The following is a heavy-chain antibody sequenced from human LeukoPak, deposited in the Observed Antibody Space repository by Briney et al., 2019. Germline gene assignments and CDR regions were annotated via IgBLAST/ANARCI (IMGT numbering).Heavy chain of an antibody. D-gene: IGHD3-22*01. CDR1: GFTFSNYA. V-gene: IGHV3-23*01. J-gene: IGHJ6*03. CDR2: ISGSGENA. CDR3: AKGSKLVVITRDHYMAV. Sequence: PGGSLRLSCAASGFTFSNYAMSWVRRAPGKGLEGVSAISGSGENAYYVDSVKGRSTISRDNSKNTLYLQMNSLRAGDTAVYYCAKGSKLVVITRDHYMAVWGKGTTVTISS.